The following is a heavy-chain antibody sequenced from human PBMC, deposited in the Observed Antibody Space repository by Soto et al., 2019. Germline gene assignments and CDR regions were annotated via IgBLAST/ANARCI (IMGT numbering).Heavy chain of an antibody. D-gene: IGHD2-21*02. Sequence: VASGGGLVSPGGSLRLSCVASGFSFSDHSMHWVRRAPGKGLQWISYISSNGATTYYADSVKGRFTVSRDNAKNALFLQMNSLGDDDTATYYCARLPKGSLVTAWGQGARVTVSS. CDR2: ISSNGATT. J-gene: IGHJ4*02. CDR3: ARLPKGSLVTA. V-gene: IGHV3-48*02. CDR1: GFSFSDHS.